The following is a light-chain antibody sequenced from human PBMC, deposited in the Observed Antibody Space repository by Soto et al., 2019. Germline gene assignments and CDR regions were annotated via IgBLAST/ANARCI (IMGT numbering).Light chain of an antibody. CDR1: QGVSSY. J-gene: IGKJ1*01. Sequence: EIVLTQSPATLSLSPGERATLSCRASQGVSSYLAWYQQKPGQAPRLLIFDASIRLPTVPARFSGSVSGTEFTLTISGLQSEDFAVYFCQQYTDRPRTFGQGTKVDIK. V-gene: IGKV3-15*01. CDR2: DAS. CDR3: QQYTDRPRT.